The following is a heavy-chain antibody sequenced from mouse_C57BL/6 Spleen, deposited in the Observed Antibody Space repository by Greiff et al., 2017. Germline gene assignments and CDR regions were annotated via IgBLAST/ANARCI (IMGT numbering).Heavy chain of an antibody. J-gene: IGHJ1*03. CDR1: GYTFTDYN. Sequence: EVKLQESGPELVKPGASVKIPCKASGYTFTDYNMDWVKQSHGKSLEWIGDINPNNGGTIYNQKFKGKATLTVDKSSSTAYMELRSLTSEDTAVYYCARSGDYYGSSGYFDVWGTGTTVTVSS. D-gene: IGHD1-1*01. V-gene: IGHV1-18*01. CDR3: ARSGDYYGSSGYFDV. CDR2: INPNNGGT.